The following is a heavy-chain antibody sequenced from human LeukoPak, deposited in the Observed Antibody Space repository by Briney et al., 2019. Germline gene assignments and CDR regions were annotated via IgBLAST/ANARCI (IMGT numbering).Heavy chain of an antibody. Sequence: SVKVSCKASGYTFTSYDINWVRQAPGQGLEWMGGIIPIFGTANYAQKFQGRVTITADESTSTAYMELSSLRSEDTAVYYCAREATTPYYYMDVWGKGTTVTVSS. V-gene: IGHV1-69*13. J-gene: IGHJ6*03. CDR3: AREATTPYYYMDV. CDR2: IIPIFGTA. D-gene: IGHD5-12*01. CDR1: GYTFTSYD.